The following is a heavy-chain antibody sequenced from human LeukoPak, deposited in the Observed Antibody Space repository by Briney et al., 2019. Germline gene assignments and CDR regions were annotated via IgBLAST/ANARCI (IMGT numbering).Heavy chain of an antibody. J-gene: IGHJ6*02. CDR2: IYYSGST. D-gene: IGHD2-15*01. Sequence: PSQTLSLTITVSGGSISSGDYYWSWISQPPGKGLEWIGYIYYSGSTYYNPSLKSRVTISVDTSKNQFSLKLSSVTAADTAVYYCARDQGYCSGGSCYPYYYYGMDVWGQGTTVTVSS. V-gene: IGHV4-30-4*01. CDR1: GGSISSGDYY. CDR3: ARDQGYCSGGSCYPYYYYGMDV.